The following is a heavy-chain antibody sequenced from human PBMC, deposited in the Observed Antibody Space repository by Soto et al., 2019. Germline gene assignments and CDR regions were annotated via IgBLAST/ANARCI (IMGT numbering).Heavy chain of an antibody. Sequence: GASVKVSCKVSGYTLTELSMHWVRQAPGKGLEWMGGFDPEDGETIYAQKFQGRVTMTEDTSTDTAYMELSSLRSEDTAVYYCATPSTEEYYFDYWGQGTLVTVSS. CDR2: FDPEDGET. D-gene: IGHD4-17*01. CDR1: GYTLTELS. CDR3: ATPSTEEYYFDY. V-gene: IGHV1-24*01. J-gene: IGHJ4*02.